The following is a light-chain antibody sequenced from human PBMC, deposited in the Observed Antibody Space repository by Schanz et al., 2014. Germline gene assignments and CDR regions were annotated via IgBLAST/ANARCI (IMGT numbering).Light chain of an antibody. CDR3: SSYAGSNNVV. CDR1: SNDIGRYDF. J-gene: IGLJ2*01. CDR2: DVS. Sequence: QSALTQPPSASGSLGQSVTISCTGTSNDIGRYDFVSWYQQHPGKAPKLMIYDVSNRPSGVPDRFSGSKSGNTASLTISGLQAEDEADYYCSSYAGSNNVVFGGGIKLTVL. V-gene: IGLV2-8*01.